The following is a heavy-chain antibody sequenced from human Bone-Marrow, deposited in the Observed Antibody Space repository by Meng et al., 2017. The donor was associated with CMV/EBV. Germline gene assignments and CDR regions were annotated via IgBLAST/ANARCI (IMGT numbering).Heavy chain of an antibody. CDR1: GFTFSSYS. V-gene: IGHV3-21*01. Sequence: GESLKISCAASGFTFSSYSMNWVRQAPGKGLEWVSSISSSSYIYYADSVKGRFTISRDNAKNSLYLQMNSLRAEDTAVYYCARASYCSSTSCSLGYWGQGTLVTVSS. CDR2: ISSSSYI. CDR3: ARASYCSSTSCSLGY. D-gene: IGHD2-2*01. J-gene: IGHJ4*02.